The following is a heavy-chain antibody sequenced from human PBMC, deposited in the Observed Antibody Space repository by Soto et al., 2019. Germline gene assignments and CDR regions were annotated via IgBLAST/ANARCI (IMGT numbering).Heavy chain of an antibody. J-gene: IGHJ6*02. CDR2: ISGSGDNT. CDR1: GFTFSSSA. V-gene: IGHV3-23*01. Sequence: GGSLRLPCAASGFTFSSSAISWVRQAPGKGLEWVSAISGSGDNTYHADSVKGRFTISRDNAKNTLYLQMNSLRAEDTAVYYCARVLGGTGTNYYYYYGMDVWGQGTTVTVSS. D-gene: IGHD1-1*01. CDR3: ARVLGGTGTNYYYYYGMDV.